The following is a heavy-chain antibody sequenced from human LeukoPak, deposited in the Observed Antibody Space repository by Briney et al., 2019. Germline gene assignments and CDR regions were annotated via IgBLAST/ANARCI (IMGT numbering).Heavy chain of an antibody. CDR2: IYNSGTF. CDR1: GGSISGYY. Sequence: SETLSLTCTVSGGSISGYYWSWIRQPPGKGLEWIGYIYNSGTFNYSPSLKSRVTMSVDTSANQFSLRLSSVTAADTAVYYCARTRAGFYDSSGRTLYYFDYWGQGTLVTVSS. J-gene: IGHJ4*02. D-gene: IGHD3-22*01. CDR3: ARTRAGFYDSSGRTLYYFDY. V-gene: IGHV4-59*12.